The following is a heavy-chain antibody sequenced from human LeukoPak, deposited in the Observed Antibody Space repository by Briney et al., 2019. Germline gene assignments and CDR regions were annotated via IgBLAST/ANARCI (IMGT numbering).Heavy chain of an antibody. D-gene: IGHD6-6*01. CDR3: AKDVGSSSFWYFDL. J-gene: IGHJ2*01. CDR2: IYHSGST. V-gene: IGHV4-4*02. CDR1: GGSISSSNW. Sequence: SGTLSLTCAVSGGSISSSNWWSWVRQPPGKGLEWIGEIYHSGSTNYNPSLKSRVTISVDKSKNQFSLKLSSVTAADTAVYYCAKDVGSSSFWYFDLWGRGTLVTVSS.